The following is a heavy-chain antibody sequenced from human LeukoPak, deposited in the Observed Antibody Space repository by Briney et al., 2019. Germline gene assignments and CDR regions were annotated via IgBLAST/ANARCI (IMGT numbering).Heavy chain of an antibody. V-gene: IGHV4-4*07. CDR1: GGSISSYY. Sequence: SETLSLTCTVSGGSISSYYWSWIRQPAGKGLEWIGRISATGSTNYNPSLKSRVTMSVDTSKNQFSLKPSSVTAADTAVYYCARHDYSNYPVFDYWGQGTLVTVSS. J-gene: IGHJ4*02. D-gene: IGHD4-11*01. CDR3: ARHDYSNYPVFDY. CDR2: ISATGST.